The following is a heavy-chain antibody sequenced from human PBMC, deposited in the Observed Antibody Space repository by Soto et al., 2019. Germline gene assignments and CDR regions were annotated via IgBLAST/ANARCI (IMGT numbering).Heavy chain of an antibody. CDR2: IYYSERTSSNSGST. Sequence: QLQLQESGPGLVKPSETLSLTCTVSGDSMTSSSYYWGWIRQPPGKGLEWIGSIYYSERTSSNSGSTHYSPSLKSRVTISGDTSKSQFSLKLSSVTAAATAVYYCARHTRNQFDPWGQGTLGTVSS. CDR1: GDSMTSSSYY. CDR3: ARHTRNQFDP. J-gene: IGHJ5*02. V-gene: IGHV4-39*01.